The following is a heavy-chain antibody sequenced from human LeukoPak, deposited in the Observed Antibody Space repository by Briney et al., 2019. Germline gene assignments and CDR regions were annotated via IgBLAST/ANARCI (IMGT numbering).Heavy chain of an antibody. J-gene: IGHJ6*04. V-gene: IGHV1-69*01. CDR2: IIPIFGTA. CDR3: AREPYGSGSPDV. CDR1: GGTFSSYA. D-gene: IGHD3-10*01. Sequence: ASVKVSCKASGGTFSSYAISWVRQAPGQGLEWMGGIIPIFGTANYAQKFQGKVTITADESTSTAYMELSNLRSEDTAVYYCAREPYGSGSPDVWGKGTTVTVSS.